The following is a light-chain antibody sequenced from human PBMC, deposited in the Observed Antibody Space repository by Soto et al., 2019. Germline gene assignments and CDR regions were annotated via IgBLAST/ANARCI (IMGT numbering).Light chain of an antibody. CDR2: DVV. CDR3: CSYTTNIAPYV. Sequence: QSALTQPASVSGSPGQSITISCTGTSHDIGNGYDSVSWYQQHPGKAPKLIIYDVVNWPSGVSSRFSGSKSGNTASLTISGLQAEDEADYYCCSYTTNIAPYVFGTGTKVTVL. V-gene: IGLV2-14*03. J-gene: IGLJ1*01. CDR1: SHDIGNGYDS.